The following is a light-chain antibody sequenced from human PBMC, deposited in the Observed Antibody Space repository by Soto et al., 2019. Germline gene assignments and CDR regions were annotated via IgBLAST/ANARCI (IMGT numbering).Light chain of an antibody. V-gene: IGLV2-8*01. Sequence: QSALTQPPSASGSPGQSVTISCTGTSSDVGGYNYVSWYQQHPGKAPKLMIYEVIKRPSGVPDRFSGSKSGNTASLTVSGLQPEDEADYYCSSYTDRQSYLFGTGTKVTVL. CDR2: EVI. CDR1: SSDVGGYNY. J-gene: IGLJ1*01. CDR3: SSYTDRQSYL.